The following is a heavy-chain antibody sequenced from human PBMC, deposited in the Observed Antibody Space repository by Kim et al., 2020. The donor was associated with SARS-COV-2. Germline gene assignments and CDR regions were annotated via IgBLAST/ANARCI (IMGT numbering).Heavy chain of an antibody. J-gene: IGHJ6*02. V-gene: IGHV7-4-1*02. CDR1: GYTFTSYA. CDR2: INTNTGNP. Sequence: ASVKVSCKASGYTFTSYAMNWVRQAPGQGLEWMGWINTNTGNPTYAQGFTGRFVFSLDTSVSTAYLQISSLKAEDTAVYYCARERPTVTTPYYGMDVWGQGTTVTVSS. D-gene: IGHD4-17*01. CDR3: ARERPTVTTPYYGMDV.